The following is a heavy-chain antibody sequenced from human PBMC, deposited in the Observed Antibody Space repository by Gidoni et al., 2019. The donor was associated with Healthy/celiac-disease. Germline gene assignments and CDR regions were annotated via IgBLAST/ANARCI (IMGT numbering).Heavy chain of an antibody. Sequence: QVQLVQSGAEGKKPGASVKVSCKASGYTFTSYYMHWVRQAPGQGLEWMGIINPSRGSTSYAQKFQGRVTMTRDTSTSTVYMELSSLRSEDTAVYYCAGESALAYSSSWFYYYYGMDVWGQGTTVTVSS. V-gene: IGHV1-46*01. D-gene: IGHD6-13*01. CDR3: AGESALAYSSSWFYYYYGMDV. CDR1: GYTFTSYY. CDR2: INPSRGST. J-gene: IGHJ6*02.